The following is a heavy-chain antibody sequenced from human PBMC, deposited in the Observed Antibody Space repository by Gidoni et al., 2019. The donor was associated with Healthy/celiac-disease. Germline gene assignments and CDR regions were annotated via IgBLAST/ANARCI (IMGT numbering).Heavy chain of an antibody. D-gene: IGHD6-13*01. V-gene: IGHV3-7*01. CDR3: ARGMRGIAAAGTVAY. Sequence: EVQLVEYGGGLVQPGGDLRLACAASGFTFSSYWMSWVRQAPGKGLEWVANIKQDGSEKYYVDSVKGRFTISRDNAKNSLYLQMNSLRAEDTAVYYCARGMRGIAAAGTVAYWGQGTLVTVSS. CDR1: GFTFSSYW. CDR2: IKQDGSEK. J-gene: IGHJ4*02.